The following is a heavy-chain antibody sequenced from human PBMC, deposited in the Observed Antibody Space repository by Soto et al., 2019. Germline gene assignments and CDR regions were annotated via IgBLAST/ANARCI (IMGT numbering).Heavy chain of an antibody. J-gene: IGHJ4*02. V-gene: IGHV1-2*02. CDR3: ARVGSYSDGSSYPY. D-gene: IGHD6-6*01. CDR1: GYTFTGHD. Sequence: QVQLVQSGAELKKPGASVTVSCKASGYTFTGHDLHWVRQAPGQGLEWMGWIKANGGATKYARKFQGRVTMTTDTSTTTAYLELNSLRSDDTAVYFCARVGSYSDGSSYPYWGQGTLVTVSA. CDR2: IKANGGAT.